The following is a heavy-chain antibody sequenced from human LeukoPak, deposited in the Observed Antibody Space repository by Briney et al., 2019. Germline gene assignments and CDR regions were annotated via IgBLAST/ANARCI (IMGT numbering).Heavy chain of an antibody. CDR1: GAAISSYD. V-gene: IGHV4-59*01. CDR2: IYYSGST. J-gene: IGHJ6*04. CDR3: ARDRPGFSGYYYGMDV. Sequence: PSETRSLTCTVPGAAISSYDWSWIRQPPGKGLEWIGSIYYSGSTHYNPSLESRVTISVDTSKNQFSLKLSSVTAADTAVYYCARDRPGFSGYYYGMDVWGKGTTVTVSS. D-gene: IGHD3-10*01.